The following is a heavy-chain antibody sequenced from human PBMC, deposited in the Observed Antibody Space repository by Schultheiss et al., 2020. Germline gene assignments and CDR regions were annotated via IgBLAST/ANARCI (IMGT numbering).Heavy chain of an antibody. CDR3: AKGYDSNGYYPDS. D-gene: IGHD3-22*01. V-gene: IGHV3-23*01. CDR2: ISGSDGST. Sequence: GESLKISCAASGFTFTSNGLHWVRQGPGKGLEWVSAISGSDGSTYYADSVKGRFTVSRDDSKNTLYLQMNSLRAEDTAVYYCAKGYDSNGYYPDSWGQGTLVTVSS. J-gene: IGHJ4*02. CDR1: GFTFTSNG.